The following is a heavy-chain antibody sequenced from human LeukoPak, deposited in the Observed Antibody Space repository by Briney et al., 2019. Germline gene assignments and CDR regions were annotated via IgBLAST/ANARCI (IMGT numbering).Heavy chain of an antibody. Sequence: SETLSLTCTVSGGSISSGGYYWSRIRQHPGKGLEWIGYIYYSGSTYYNPSLKSRVTISVDTSKNQFSLKLSSVTAADTAVYYCARENAMISNYFDYWGQGTLVTVSS. J-gene: IGHJ4*02. CDR2: IYYSGST. CDR1: GGSISSGGYY. D-gene: IGHD3-22*01. V-gene: IGHV4-31*03. CDR3: ARENAMISNYFDY.